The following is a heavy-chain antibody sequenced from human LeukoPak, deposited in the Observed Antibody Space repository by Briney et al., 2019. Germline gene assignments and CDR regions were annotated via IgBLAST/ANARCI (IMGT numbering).Heavy chain of an antibody. Sequence: PSETLSLTCTVSGGSITNYYWSWIRQPPGXGLEWIGYVYYSGSTNYNPSLKSRVTISVDTSKNQFSLKLSSVTAADTAVYYCAATMVRGVHTHFDYWGQGTLVTVSS. V-gene: IGHV4-59*08. CDR1: GGSITNYY. CDR3: AATMVRGVHTHFDY. J-gene: IGHJ4*02. D-gene: IGHD3-10*01. CDR2: VYYSGST.